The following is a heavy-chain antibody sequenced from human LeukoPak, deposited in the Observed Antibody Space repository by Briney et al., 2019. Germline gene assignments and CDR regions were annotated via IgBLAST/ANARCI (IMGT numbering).Heavy chain of an antibody. D-gene: IGHD5-12*01. CDR2: IYFTGTT. CDR1: GGSINNYY. CDR3: TRLRSGSDFGAFDI. J-gene: IGHJ3*02. Sequence: SETLSLTCTVSGGSINNYYWSWIRQPPGKGLEWLGYIYFTGTTNYNPSLKSRVTISLDTSKSQFSLKLISVAAADTAVYYCTRLRSGSDFGAFDIWGQGTMVTVSS. V-gene: IGHV4-59*01.